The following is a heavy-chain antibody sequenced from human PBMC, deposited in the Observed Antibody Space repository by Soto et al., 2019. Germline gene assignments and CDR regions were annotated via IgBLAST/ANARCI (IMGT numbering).Heavy chain of an antibody. V-gene: IGHV1-2*02. CDR1: GHTLTGYY. D-gene: IGHD3-10*01. J-gene: IGHJ5*02. CDR3: ARLPDYYGSGTVTVDP. CDR2: INAKSGGT. Sequence: VQLVQSGAEVKKPGASVKVSCKASGHTLTGYYVQWVRQAPGQGLEWMGWINAKSGGTKYAQKFQGRVTMTRDTSISTVYMELSRLRSDDTAVYYWARLPDYYGSGTVTVDPWGQGTLVIVSS.